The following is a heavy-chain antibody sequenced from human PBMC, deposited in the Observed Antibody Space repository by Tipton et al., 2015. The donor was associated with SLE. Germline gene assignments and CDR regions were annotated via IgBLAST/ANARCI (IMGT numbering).Heavy chain of an antibody. CDR2: IYYTGSS. D-gene: IGHD1-1*01. J-gene: IGHJ4*02. CDR3: ARQGTGLSYD. CDR1: GGSISTSGHC. V-gene: IGHV4-39*07. Sequence: TLSLTCTVSGGSISTSGHCWGWIRQPPGKGLEWIASIYYTGSSYYKPSLKSRVTISVDTSKNQFSLKLSSVTAADTAVYYCARQGTGLSYDWGQGTLVTVSS.